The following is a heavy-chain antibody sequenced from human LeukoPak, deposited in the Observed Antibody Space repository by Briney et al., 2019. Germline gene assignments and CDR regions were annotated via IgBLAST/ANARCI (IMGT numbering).Heavy chain of an antibody. Sequence: SVKVSCKASGGTFSSYAISRVRQAPVQGLEWMGRIIPILGIANYAQKFQGRVTITADKSTSTAYMELSSLRSEDTAVYNCASVVVTANDAFDIWGQGTMVTVSS. CDR1: GGTFSSYA. D-gene: IGHD2-21*02. CDR3: ASVVVTANDAFDI. V-gene: IGHV1-69*04. CDR2: IIPILGIA. J-gene: IGHJ3*02.